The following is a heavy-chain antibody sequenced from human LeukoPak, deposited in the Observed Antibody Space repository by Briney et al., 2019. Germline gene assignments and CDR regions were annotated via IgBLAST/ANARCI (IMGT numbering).Heavy chain of an antibody. Sequence: GGSLRLSCAASGFTFSNYVMTWVRQAPGKGLEWVANIKEDGSEKYYGDSVKGRFTISRGNAKNSLYLQMNSLRAEDTAIYYCARDISWGQGILVTVSS. CDR2: IKEDGSEK. J-gene: IGHJ5*02. CDR3: ARDIS. CDR1: GFTFSNYV. V-gene: IGHV3-7*03.